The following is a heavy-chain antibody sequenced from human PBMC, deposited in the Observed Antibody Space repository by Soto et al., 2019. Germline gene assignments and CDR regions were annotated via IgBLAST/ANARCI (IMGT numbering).Heavy chain of an antibody. Sequence: SGGSLRLSCAASGFTFSSYWMHWVRQAPGKGLVWVSRINSDGSSTSYADSVKGRFTISRDNAKNTLYLQMNSLRAEDTAVYYCAVLRFDYYGMDVWGQGTTVTVSS. CDR3: AVLRFDYYGMDV. D-gene: IGHD3-3*01. J-gene: IGHJ6*02. V-gene: IGHV3-74*01. CDR2: INSDGSST. CDR1: GFTFSSYW.